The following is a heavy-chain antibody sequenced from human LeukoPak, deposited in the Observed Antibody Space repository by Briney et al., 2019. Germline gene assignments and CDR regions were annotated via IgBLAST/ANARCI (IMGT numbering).Heavy chain of an antibody. CDR1: GSIFTGFY. D-gene: IGHD3-16*01. J-gene: IGHJ6*02. Sequence: GASVKVSCKPSGSIFTGFYIHWLRQAPGQGLEWMGWINPYSGGINYSQKFQGRVTMTRDTSISTAYMELSSLIPDDTAVYYGAKDLEWRQVWVRYGMDVWGQGTTVIVSS. CDR2: INPYSGGI. V-gene: IGHV1-2*02. CDR3: AKDLEWRQVWVRYGMDV.